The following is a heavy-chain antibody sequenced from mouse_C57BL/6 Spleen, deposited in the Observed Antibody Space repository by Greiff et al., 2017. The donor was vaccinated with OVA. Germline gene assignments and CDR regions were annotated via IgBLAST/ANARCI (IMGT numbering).Heavy chain of an antibody. D-gene: IGHD1-1*01. CDR3: ARSGYGSSPWYFDV. Sequence: QVQLKQSGAELVKPGASVKISCKASGYAFSSYWMNWVKQRPGKGLEWIGQIYPGDGDTNYNGKFKGKATLTADKSSSTAYMQLSSLTSEDSAVYFCARSGYGSSPWYFDVWGTGTTVTVSS. CDR1: GYAFSSYW. J-gene: IGHJ1*03. CDR2: IYPGDGDT. V-gene: IGHV1-80*01.